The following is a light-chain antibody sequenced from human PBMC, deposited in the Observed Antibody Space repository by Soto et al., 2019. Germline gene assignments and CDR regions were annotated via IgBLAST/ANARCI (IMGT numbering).Light chain of an antibody. CDR2: GAS. J-gene: IGKJ1*01. V-gene: IGKV1-12*01. Sequence: DIQMTQSPSSASASVGDRVTITCRASHDISNWLAWYQQKPGRAPKLLIDGASALQGGVPSRFSGSGSGTDFTLTISSLQPEDFGTYYCQQTTSFPRTFGQGTKVDIK. CDR3: QQTTSFPRT. CDR1: HDISNW.